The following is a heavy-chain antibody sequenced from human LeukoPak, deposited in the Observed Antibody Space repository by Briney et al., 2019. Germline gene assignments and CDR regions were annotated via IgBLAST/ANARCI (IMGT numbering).Heavy chain of an antibody. J-gene: IGHJ6*02. V-gene: IGHV3-23*01. CDR3: AKDAPFVVVVAAYYGMDV. Sequence: GGSLRLSCAASGFTFSSYAMSWVRQAPGKGLEWDSAISGSGGSTYYADSVKGRFTISRDNSKNTLYLQMNSLRAEDTAVYYCAKDAPFVVVVAAYYGMDVWGQGTTVTVSS. D-gene: IGHD2-15*01. CDR1: GFTFSSYA. CDR2: ISGSGGST.